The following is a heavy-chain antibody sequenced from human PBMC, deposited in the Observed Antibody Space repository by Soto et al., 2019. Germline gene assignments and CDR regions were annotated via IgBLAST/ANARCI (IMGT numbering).Heavy chain of an antibody. D-gene: IGHD3-10*01. CDR1: GFTFRTYG. CDR2: IWYDGSNK. CDR3: ARPGDFRVRGYYFDY. J-gene: IGHJ4*02. Sequence: QVQLMESGGGVVQPGRSLRLSCAASGFTFRTYGMHWVRQAPGKGLEWVAVIWYDGSNKDYADSVKGRFTISRDDSKNTLYLQMNSLSAEDTAVYYCARPGDFRVRGYYFDYWGQGTLVTVSS. V-gene: IGHV3-33*01.